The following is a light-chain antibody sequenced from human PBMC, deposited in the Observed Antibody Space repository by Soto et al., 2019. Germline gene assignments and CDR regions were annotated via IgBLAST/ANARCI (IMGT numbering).Light chain of an antibody. Sequence: EFVLTQSPGTPSLSPGERATLSCRASQSVRNNYLAWYQQKPGQAPRLLIYDASNRATGVPARFSGSGSGTDFTLTISSLEPEDFAVYYCQQRSNWTWTFGQGTKVDIK. CDR2: DAS. CDR1: QSVRNNY. J-gene: IGKJ1*01. CDR3: QQRSNWTWT. V-gene: IGKV3-11*01.